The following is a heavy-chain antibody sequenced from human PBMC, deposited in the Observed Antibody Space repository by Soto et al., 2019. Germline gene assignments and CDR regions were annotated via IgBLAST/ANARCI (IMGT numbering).Heavy chain of an antibody. D-gene: IGHD1-26*01. V-gene: IGHV4-59*12. CDR1: RGSNSAYY. Sequence: QVQLQESGPGLVKPSETLSLTCTVSRGSNSAYYWSWIRQSPGKGLEWLGYIFYSGNTKYNPFLKCRVSISVDPSKNQFSLKLTSVTAADTAVYYCAREGGGYRFDCWGQGILVTVSS. J-gene: IGHJ4*02. CDR2: IFYSGNT. CDR3: AREGGGYRFDC.